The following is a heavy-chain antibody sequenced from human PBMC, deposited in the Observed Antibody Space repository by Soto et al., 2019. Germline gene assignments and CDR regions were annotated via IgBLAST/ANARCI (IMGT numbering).Heavy chain of an antibody. Sequence: QVQLVQSGAEEKKPGASVKVSCKASGYTFTTYAMHWVRQAPGQRLEWMGWINAGNGNTKYSQKFQGRVTITRDTFASTAYMELSSLRSEDTAVYYCARDRLPVPASGSRSSWFDPWGQGTLVTVSS. CDR1: GYTFTTYA. J-gene: IGHJ5*02. CDR3: ARDRLPVPASGSRSSWFDP. D-gene: IGHD3-22*01. CDR2: INAGNGNT. V-gene: IGHV1-3*05.